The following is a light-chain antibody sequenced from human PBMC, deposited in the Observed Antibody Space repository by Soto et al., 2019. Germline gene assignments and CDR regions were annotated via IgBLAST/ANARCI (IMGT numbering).Light chain of an antibody. CDR3: SSYTSSSTWL. J-gene: IGLJ3*02. CDR1: SSDVGAYNY. Sequence: QSALTQPASASGSPGQSITISCTGTSSDVGAYNYVSWYQQHPGKAPKLMIYEVSNRPSGVSNRFSGSKSANTASLTISGLQAGDEADYYCSSYTSSSTWLFGGGTQLTVL. V-gene: IGLV2-14*03. CDR2: EVS.